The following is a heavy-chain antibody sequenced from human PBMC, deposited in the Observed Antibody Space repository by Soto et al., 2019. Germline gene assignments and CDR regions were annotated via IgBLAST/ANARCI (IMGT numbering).Heavy chain of an antibody. CDR3: ARVGYDSSGYQYYFDY. D-gene: IGHD3-22*01. J-gene: IGHJ4*02. V-gene: IGHV1-69*13. CDR2: IIPIFGTA. CDR1: GGTFSSYA. Sequence: SVKVSCKASGGTFSSYAISWVRQAPGQGLEWMGGIIPIFGTANYAQKFQGRVTITADESTSTAYMELSSLRSEDTAVYYCARVGYDSSGYQYYFDYWGQGTPVTVSS.